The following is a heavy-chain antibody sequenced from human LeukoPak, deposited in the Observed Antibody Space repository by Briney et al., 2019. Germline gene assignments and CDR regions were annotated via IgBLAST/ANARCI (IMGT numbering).Heavy chain of an antibody. V-gene: IGHV4-39*07. CDR3: ARERRTLGLDY. J-gene: IGHJ4*02. CDR2: VYYIGTN. CDR1: GGSFSSSSYY. Sequence: SETLSLTCSVSGGSFSSSSYYWAWIRQPPGKGLEWIGSVYYIGTNYYNPSLESRVTISLDMSKSLFSLKLKSVTAADTAVYYCARERRTLGLDYWGQGNLVTVSS.